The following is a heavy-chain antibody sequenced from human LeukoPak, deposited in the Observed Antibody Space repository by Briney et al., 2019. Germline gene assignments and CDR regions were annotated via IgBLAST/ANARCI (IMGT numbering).Heavy chain of an antibody. J-gene: IGHJ6*04. Sequence: GESLKISCKGSGYSFTSYWIGWVRQMPGKGLEWMGIIYPGDSDTRYSPSFQGQVTISADKSISTAYLQCSSLKASDTAMYYCARHFPSAPYSYYGMDVWGKGTTVTVSP. CDR2: IYPGDSDT. CDR3: ARHFPSAPYSYYGMDV. CDR1: GYSFTSYW. V-gene: IGHV5-51*01.